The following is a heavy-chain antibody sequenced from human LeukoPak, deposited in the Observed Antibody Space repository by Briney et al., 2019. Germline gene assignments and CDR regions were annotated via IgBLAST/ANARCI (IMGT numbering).Heavy chain of an antibody. Sequence: ASVKVSCKASGYTLTSYGISWVRQAPGQGLEWMGWISAYNGNTNYAQKVQGRVTMTTDTSTSTAYMELRSLRSDDTAVYYCARARGKTQLIAAAGTSLGYWGQGTLVTVSS. V-gene: IGHV1-18*01. J-gene: IGHJ4*02. CDR1: GYTLTSYG. D-gene: IGHD6-13*01. CDR3: ARARGKTQLIAAAGTSLGY. CDR2: ISAYNGNT.